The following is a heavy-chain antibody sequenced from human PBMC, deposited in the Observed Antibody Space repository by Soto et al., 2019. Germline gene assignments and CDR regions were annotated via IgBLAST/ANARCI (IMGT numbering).Heavy chain of an antibody. D-gene: IGHD5-12*01. CDR2: ISGSGGST. Sequence: GGSLRLSCAASGFTFSSYAMSWVRQAPGKGLEWVSGISGSGGSTYYADSVKGRFTISRDNFKNTLYLQMNSLRADDTAVFYCAKDMGGEWLQFLYFDYWGQGAQVTVSS. CDR3: AKDMGGEWLQFLYFDY. V-gene: IGHV3-23*01. CDR1: GFTFSSYA. J-gene: IGHJ4*02.